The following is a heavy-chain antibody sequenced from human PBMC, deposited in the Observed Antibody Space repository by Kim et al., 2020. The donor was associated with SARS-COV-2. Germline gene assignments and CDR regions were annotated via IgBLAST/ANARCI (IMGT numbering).Heavy chain of an antibody. J-gene: IGHJ4*02. CDR3: ARGAYGDVSFDY. CDR1: GSMFTSYG. CDR2: ISARDGNT. Sequence: ASVKVSCKACGSMFTSYGFSWVRQAPGQGLEWLGWISARDGNTKYGQKVQGRVIMTTDTSTNTAYMELWSLRSDDTAMYYCARGAYGDVSFDYWGQGTLVTVSS. V-gene: IGHV1-18*04. D-gene: IGHD4-17*01.